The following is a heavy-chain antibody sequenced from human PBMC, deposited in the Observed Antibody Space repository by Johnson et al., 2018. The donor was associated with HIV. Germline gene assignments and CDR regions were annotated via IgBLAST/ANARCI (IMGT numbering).Heavy chain of an antibody. CDR3: ASGDELGDDAFDI. CDR1: AFTFRRYS. V-gene: IGHV3-20*04. CDR2: FNWSGGSR. Sequence: VQLVESGGGLVQPGGSLTLSCAASAFTFRRYSMHWVRLAPGKGLEWVWGFNWSGGSRVYADCEKGRFTISRDNAKNSLYLQMNSLRAEDTALYYCASGDELGDDAFDIWGQGTMVTVSS. J-gene: IGHJ3*02. D-gene: IGHD7-27*01.